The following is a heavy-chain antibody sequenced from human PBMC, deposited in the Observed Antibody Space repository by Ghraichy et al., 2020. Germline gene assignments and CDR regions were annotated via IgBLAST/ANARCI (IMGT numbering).Heavy chain of an antibody. D-gene: IGHD6-19*01. Sequence: GESMNISCAASGFTVSSNYMSWVRQAPGKGLEWVSVIYSGGSTYYADSVKGRFTVSRDNSKNTLYLQMNSLRAEDTAVYYCARDYSSGLYYWGQGTLVTVSS. CDR2: IYSGGST. CDR1: GFTVSSNY. J-gene: IGHJ4*02. V-gene: IGHV3-53*01. CDR3: ARDYSSGLYY.